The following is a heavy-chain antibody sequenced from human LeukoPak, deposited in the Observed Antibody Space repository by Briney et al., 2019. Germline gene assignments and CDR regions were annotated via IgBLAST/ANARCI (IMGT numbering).Heavy chain of an antibody. CDR1: GFTFSNAW. V-gene: IGHV3-15*01. CDR2: ITSKTDGGTT. J-gene: IGHJ3*01. Sequence: GGSLRLSCAASGFTFSNAWMSWVRQAPGKGLEWVGRITSKTDGGTTDYVAPVKGRFTISRDDAKNTLYLQMNSLKTDDTAVYYCTADLRYFDRTGFAFDVWGQGTLVTVSS. D-gene: IGHD3-9*01. CDR3: TADLRYFDRTGFAFDV.